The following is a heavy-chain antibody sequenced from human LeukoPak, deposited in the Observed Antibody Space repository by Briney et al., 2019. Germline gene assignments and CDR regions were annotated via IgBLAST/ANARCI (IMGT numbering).Heavy chain of an antibody. D-gene: IGHD5-18*01. CDR3: ARARSLGPAYTYDYGRHSFDY. CDR1: GGSISSSNW. V-gene: IGHV4-4*02. J-gene: IGHJ4*02. CDR2: IYHSGST. Sequence: PSETLSLTCAVSGGSISSSNWWSWVRQPPGKGLEWIGEIYHSGSTNYNPSLKSRVTISVDKSKNQFSLKLSSVTATDTAVFYCARARSLGPAYTYDYGRHSFDYWGQGTLVTVSS.